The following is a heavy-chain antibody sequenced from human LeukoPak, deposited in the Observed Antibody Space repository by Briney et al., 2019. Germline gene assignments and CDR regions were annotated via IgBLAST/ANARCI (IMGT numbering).Heavy chain of an antibody. CDR3: ARQIGGSKDY. CDR1: GYIFTSYW. Sequence: GASLQISCQGSGYIFTSYWIGWVRQMPGKGLEWMGIIYPGDSDTRYSPSFQGQVTISADKSISAAYLQWSSLKASDTAMYYCARQIGGSKDYWGQGTLVTVSS. J-gene: IGHJ4*02. V-gene: IGHV5-51*01. CDR2: IYPGDSDT. D-gene: IGHD3-10*01.